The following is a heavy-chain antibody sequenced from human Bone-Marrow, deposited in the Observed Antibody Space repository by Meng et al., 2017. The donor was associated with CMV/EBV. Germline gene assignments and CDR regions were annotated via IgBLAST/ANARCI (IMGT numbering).Heavy chain of an antibody. CDR2: IRYDGKNT. V-gene: IGHV3-30*02. CDR3: ARPKNLGYCSGGTCPLWYFPH. D-gene: IGHD2-15*01. CDR1: GFTFTNYA. J-gene: IGHJ1*01. Sequence: GESLKISCEASGFTFTNYAMNWVRQAPGKGLEWVAFIRYDGKNTDYADSVKGRFTISRDNGKNTVSLQMSSLKTEDTAVYYCARPKNLGYCSGGTCPLWYFPHWGQGKLVTVSS.